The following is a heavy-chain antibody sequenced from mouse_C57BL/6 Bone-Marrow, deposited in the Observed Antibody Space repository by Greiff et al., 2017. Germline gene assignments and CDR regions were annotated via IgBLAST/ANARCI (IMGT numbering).Heavy chain of an antibody. V-gene: IGHV5-9-1*02. D-gene: IGHD1-2*01. CDR1: GFTFSSYA. J-gene: IGHJ2*01. CDR2: ISSGGDYI. Sequence: EVQGVESGEGLVKPGGSLKLSCAASGFTFSSYAMSWVRQTPEKRLEWVAYISSGGDYIYYADTVKGRFTISRDNARNTLYLQMSSLKSEDTAMYYCTRDYYGHYFDYWGQGTTLTVSS. CDR3: TRDYYGHYFDY.